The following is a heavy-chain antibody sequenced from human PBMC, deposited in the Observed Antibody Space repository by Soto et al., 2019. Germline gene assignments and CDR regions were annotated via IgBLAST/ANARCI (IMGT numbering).Heavy chain of an antibody. CDR1: GDSFSSYA. CDR3: AASDSSSWQHDY. V-gene: IGHV1-69*01. CDR2: IIPIFETA. J-gene: IGHJ4*02. Sequence: QVQLVQSGAEMKKPGSSVKVSCKVSGDSFSSYAISWVRQAPGEGLEWVGGIIPIFETANYAQNFQGRVTIPAVESTTTAYLEVTRLRPQDTAVFYCAASDSSSWQHDYWGQGTLITVSS. D-gene: IGHD6-13*01.